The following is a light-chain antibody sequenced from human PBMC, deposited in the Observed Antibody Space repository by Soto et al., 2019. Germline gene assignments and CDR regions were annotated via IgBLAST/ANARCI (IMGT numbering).Light chain of an antibody. Sequence: DIQMTQSPSTLSASVGDRVTITCRASQSISSWLAWYQQKPGKAPKVLIYKASSLESGVPSRFSGSGSVTEFTLTISSLQPDDFETHYCQQYNTYPWPFGQGTKVDIK. CDR1: QSISSW. CDR3: QQYNTYPWP. CDR2: KAS. J-gene: IGKJ1*01. V-gene: IGKV1-5*03.